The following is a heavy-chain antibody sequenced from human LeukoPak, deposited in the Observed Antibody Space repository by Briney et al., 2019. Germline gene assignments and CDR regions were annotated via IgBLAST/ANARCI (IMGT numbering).Heavy chain of an antibody. CDR2: IRYDGSNK. J-gene: IGHJ4*02. Sequence: QSGGSLRLSCAASGFSFSSYGMYWVRQAPGKGLEWVAFIRYDGSNKYYADSVKGRFTISRDNSNITLYLQMNSLRPDDTAVYYCAKGLRAVPGVLDYWGQGTLVTVSS. V-gene: IGHV3-30*02. D-gene: IGHD6-19*01. CDR3: AKGLRAVPGVLDY. CDR1: GFSFSSYG.